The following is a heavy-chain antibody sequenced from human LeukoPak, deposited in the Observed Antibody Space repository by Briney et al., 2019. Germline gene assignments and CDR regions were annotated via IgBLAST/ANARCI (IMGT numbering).Heavy chain of an antibody. CDR1: GFTFSSYA. Sequence: GGSLRLSRAASGFTFSSYAMHWVRQAPGKGLEWVAVISYDGSNKYYADSVKGRFTISRDNSKNTLYLQMNSLRAEDTAVYYCARDPIVVVPAAMLDYWGQGTLVTVSS. CDR2: ISYDGSNK. CDR3: ARDPIVVVPAAMLDY. J-gene: IGHJ4*02. D-gene: IGHD2-2*01. V-gene: IGHV3-30-3*01.